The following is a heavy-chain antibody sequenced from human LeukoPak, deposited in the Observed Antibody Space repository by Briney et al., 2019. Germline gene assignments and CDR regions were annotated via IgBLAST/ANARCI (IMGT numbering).Heavy chain of an antibody. Sequence: PGGSLRLSCAASGFTFDDYGMSWVRQAPGKGLEWVSGINWNGGSTGYADSVKGRFTISRDNAKNSLYLQMNSLRAEDTALYHCAKDYYGSGSYYAFDIWGQGTMVTVSS. CDR3: AKDYYGSGSYYAFDI. J-gene: IGHJ3*02. CDR1: GFTFDDYG. D-gene: IGHD3-10*01. V-gene: IGHV3-20*01. CDR2: INWNGGST.